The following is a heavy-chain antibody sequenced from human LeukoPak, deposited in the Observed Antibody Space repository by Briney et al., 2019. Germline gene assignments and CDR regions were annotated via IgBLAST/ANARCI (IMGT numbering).Heavy chain of an antibody. D-gene: IGHD4-23*01. V-gene: IGHV4-59*08. CDR3: ARYGGWLLLWAFDI. Sequence: PSETLSLTCTVSGGSISSYYWSWIRQPPGKGLEWIGYIYYSGSTNYNPSLKSRVTISVDTSKNQFSLKLSSVTAADTAVYYCARYGGWLLLWAFDIWGQGTMVTVSS. CDR2: IYYSGST. J-gene: IGHJ3*02. CDR1: GGSISSYY.